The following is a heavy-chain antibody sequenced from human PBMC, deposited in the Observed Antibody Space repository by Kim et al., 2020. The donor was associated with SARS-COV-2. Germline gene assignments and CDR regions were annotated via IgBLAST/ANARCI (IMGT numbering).Heavy chain of an antibody. D-gene: IGHD3-10*01. V-gene: IGHV3-30*07. Sequence: DSVKGLFTISRDNSKNTLYLQMNSLRAEDTAVYYCARDLGSGSHRDYYYGMDVWGQGTTVTVSS. J-gene: IGHJ6*02. CDR3: ARDLGSGSHRDYYYGMDV.